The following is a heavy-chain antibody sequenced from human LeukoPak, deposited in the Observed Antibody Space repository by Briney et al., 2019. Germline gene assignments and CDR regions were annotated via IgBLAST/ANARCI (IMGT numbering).Heavy chain of an antibody. CDR3: ARGIAAADFDY. Sequence: SETLSLTCTVSGGSISSYYWSWIRQPPGKGLEWIGYIYYSGSTNYNPSLKSRVAISVDKSRNQFSLKLSSVTAADTAVYYCARGIAAADFDYWGQGTLVTVSS. CDR2: IYYSGST. V-gene: IGHV4-59*12. CDR1: GGSISSYY. D-gene: IGHD6-13*01. J-gene: IGHJ4*02.